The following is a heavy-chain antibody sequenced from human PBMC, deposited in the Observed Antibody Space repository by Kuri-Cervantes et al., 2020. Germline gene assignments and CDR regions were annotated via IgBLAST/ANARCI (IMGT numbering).Heavy chain of an antibody. CDR1: GGTFSRNA. CDR2: ISAYNGHT. J-gene: IGHJ4*02. Sequence: ASVKVSCKASGGTFSRNAISWVRQAPGQGLEWMGWISAYNGHTNYAQKFQGRVTMTTGTSTSTAYMELRSLRSDDTAVYYCARALADYGDYPGSYWGQGTLVTVSS. D-gene: IGHD4-17*01. V-gene: IGHV1-18*01. CDR3: ARALADYGDYPGSY.